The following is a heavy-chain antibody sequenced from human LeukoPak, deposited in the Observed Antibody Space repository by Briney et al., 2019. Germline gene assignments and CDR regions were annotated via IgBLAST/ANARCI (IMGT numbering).Heavy chain of an antibody. V-gene: IGHV3-23*01. Sequence: PGGSLRLSCGASGFTFSSYDMSWVREAPGKGLEWVSGISGSGGSTYYADSVKGRFTISRDNSKNTLYLQMNSLRAEDTAVYYCVLGPCIAVAGTPFDYWGQGTLVTVSS. CDR2: ISGSGGST. J-gene: IGHJ4*02. CDR1: GFTFSSYD. CDR3: VLGPCIAVAGTPFDY. D-gene: IGHD6-19*01.